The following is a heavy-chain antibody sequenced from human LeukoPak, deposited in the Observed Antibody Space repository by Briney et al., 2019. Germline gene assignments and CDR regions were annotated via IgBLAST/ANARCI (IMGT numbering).Heavy chain of an antibody. J-gene: IGHJ4*02. Sequence: SETLSLTCSVSGDSITYFYWSWIRQAAGKGLEWIGRVSSSGSTDYNASLKSRVTISVDTSKNQFSLKLSSVTAADTAVYYCARADQRVPILFDYWGQGTLVTVSS. CDR2: VSSSGST. CDR3: ARADQRVPILFDY. V-gene: IGHV4-4*07. CDR1: GDSITYFY.